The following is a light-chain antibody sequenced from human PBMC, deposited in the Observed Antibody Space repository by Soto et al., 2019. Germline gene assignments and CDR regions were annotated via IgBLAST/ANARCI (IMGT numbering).Light chain of an antibody. J-gene: IGKJ1*01. CDR3: QQYNNWPAWT. CDR1: QSVSSN. CDR2: GAS. Sequence: EIVMTQSPATLSVSPGERATLSCRASQSVSSNLAWYQQKPGQAPRLLIYGASTRATGIPARFSGSGSGTKFTLTISSLQSEDFAVYYCQQYNNWPAWTFGQGTKVDIK. V-gene: IGKV3-15*01.